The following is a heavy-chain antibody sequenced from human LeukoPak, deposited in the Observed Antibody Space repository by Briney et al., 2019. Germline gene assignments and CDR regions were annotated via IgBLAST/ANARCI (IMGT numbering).Heavy chain of an antibody. V-gene: IGHV3-23*01. Sequence: GGSLRLSCAASGFTFTTYAMSWVRRAPGKGLEWVSAISGSGDNTYYADSVRGRFTISRDNSKNTLYLQMNSLRAEDTAVYYCAKSGGRYSGYYFDYWGQGTLVTVSS. CDR2: ISGSGDNT. CDR3: AKSGGRYSGYYFDY. CDR1: GFTFTTYA. D-gene: IGHD3-10*01. J-gene: IGHJ4*02.